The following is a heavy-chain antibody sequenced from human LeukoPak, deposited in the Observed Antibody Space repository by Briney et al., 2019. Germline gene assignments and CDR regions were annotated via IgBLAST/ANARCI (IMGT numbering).Heavy chain of an antibody. CDR3: ARVYTVMGATTVDHYHYYMDV. J-gene: IGHJ6*03. CDR1: GGSIRSGSYY. CDR2: IYTRGTT. V-gene: IGHV4-61*09. D-gene: IGHD5-18*01. Sequence: PSQTLSLTCTVSGGSIRSGSYYWSWIRQPAGKGLEWIGHIYTRGTTNYNPSVKSTVTVSLDTSKNQISLKLRSVTAADTAIYYCARVYTVMGATTVDHYHYYMDVWGKGTTATVSS.